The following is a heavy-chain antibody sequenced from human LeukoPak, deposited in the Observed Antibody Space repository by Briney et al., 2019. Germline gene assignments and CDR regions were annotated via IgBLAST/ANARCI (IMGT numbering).Heavy chain of an antibody. D-gene: IGHD6-13*01. J-gene: IGHJ4*02. Sequence: ASVKVSCKASGYTFTSYGISWVRQAPGQGLDWMGWISAYNGNTNYAQKLQGRVTMTTDTSTSTAYMELRSLRSDDTAVYYCARGRVIAAAGPPFDYWGQGTLVTVSS. V-gene: IGHV1-18*04. CDR2: ISAYNGNT. CDR3: ARGRVIAAAGPPFDY. CDR1: GYTFTSYG.